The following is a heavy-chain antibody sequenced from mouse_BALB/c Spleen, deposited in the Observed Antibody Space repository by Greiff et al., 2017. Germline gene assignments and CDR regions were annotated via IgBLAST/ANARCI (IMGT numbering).Heavy chain of an antibody. Sequence: VQLKESGAELVKPGASVKLSCTASGFNIKDTYMHWVKQRPEQGLEWIGRIDPANGNTKYDPKFQGKATITADTSSNTAYLQLSSLTSEDTAVYYCARWERQVFDYWGQGTTLTVSS. J-gene: IGHJ2*01. CDR2: IDPANGNT. V-gene: IGHV14-3*02. CDR3: ARWERQVFDY. D-gene: IGHD2-12*01. CDR1: GFNIKDTY.